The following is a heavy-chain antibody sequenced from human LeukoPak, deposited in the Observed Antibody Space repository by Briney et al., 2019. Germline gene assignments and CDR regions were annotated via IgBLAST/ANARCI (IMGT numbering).Heavy chain of an antibody. D-gene: IGHD2-21*01. CDR1: GGSISSSSYY. V-gene: IGHV3-23*01. J-gene: IGHJ4*02. Sequence: ETLSLTCTVSGGSISSSSYYWGWIRQPPGKGLEWVSAISGSGGSTYYADSVKGRFTISRDNSKNTLYLQMNSLRAEDTAVYYCAKEGVVVPLDYWGQGTLVTVSS. CDR2: ISGSGGST. CDR3: AKEGVVVPLDY.